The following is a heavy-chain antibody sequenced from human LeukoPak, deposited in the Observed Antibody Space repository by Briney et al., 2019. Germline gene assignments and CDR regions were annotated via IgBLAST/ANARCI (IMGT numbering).Heavy chain of an antibody. CDR1: GFTFSSYG. D-gene: IGHD5-12*01. V-gene: IGHV3-30*18. CDR2: ISYDSNKK. J-gene: IGHJ4*02. CDR3: AKGVYTGSTYFDY. Sequence: GRSLRLSCAASGFTFSSYGIHWVRQAPGKGLGWVAAISYDSNKKYYADSVKGRFTISRDNSKNTLYLQMNSLGAEDTAVYYCAKGVYTGSTYFDYWGQGALVTVSS.